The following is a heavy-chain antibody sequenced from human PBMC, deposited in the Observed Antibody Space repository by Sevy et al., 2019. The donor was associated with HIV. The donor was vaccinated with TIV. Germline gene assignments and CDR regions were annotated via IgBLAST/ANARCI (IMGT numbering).Heavy chain of an antibody. CDR3: VTHAGIAAAGRVFDY. CDR2: IRNKADSYTT. Sequence: GGSLRLSCAASGFTFSDHYMEWVRQAPGKGLEWVGRIRNKADSYTTEYAASVKGRFTISRDDSKNSLYLLMNSLKTEDTAVYYCVTHAGIAAAGRVFDYWGQGTLVTVSS. D-gene: IGHD6-13*01. V-gene: IGHV3-72*01. J-gene: IGHJ4*02. CDR1: GFTFSDHY.